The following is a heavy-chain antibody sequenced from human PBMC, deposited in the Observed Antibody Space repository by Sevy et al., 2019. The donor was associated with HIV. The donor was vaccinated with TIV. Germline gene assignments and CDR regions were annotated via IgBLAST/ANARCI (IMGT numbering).Heavy chain of an antibody. Sequence: GGSLRLSCAASGFTFSSYSMNWVRQAPGKGLEWVPFISSSSSSIYYADSVKGRFTISRDNAKNSLYLQMNSLRAEDTAVYYCARDALLRFLEWLPQGMDVWGQGTTVTVSS. CDR2: ISSSSSSI. D-gene: IGHD3-3*01. J-gene: IGHJ6*02. CDR1: GFTFSSYS. V-gene: IGHV3-21*01. CDR3: ARDALLRFLEWLPQGMDV.